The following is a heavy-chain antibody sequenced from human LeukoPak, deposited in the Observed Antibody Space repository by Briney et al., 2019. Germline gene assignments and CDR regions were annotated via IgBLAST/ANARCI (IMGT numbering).Heavy chain of an antibody. CDR2: IYYSGST. Sequence: SETLSLTCTVSGGSISSSSYYWGWIRQPPGKGLERIGSIYYSGSTYYNPSLKSRVTISVDTSKNQFSLKLSSVTAADTAVYYCARDLSPDYGGNDARDYWGQGTLVTVSS. J-gene: IGHJ4*02. V-gene: IGHV4-39*07. D-gene: IGHD4-23*01. CDR3: ARDLSPDYGGNDARDY. CDR1: GGSISSSSYY.